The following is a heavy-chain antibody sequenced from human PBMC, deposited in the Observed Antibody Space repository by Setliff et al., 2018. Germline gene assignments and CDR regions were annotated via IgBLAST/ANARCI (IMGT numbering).Heavy chain of an antibody. D-gene: IGHD6-19*01. Sequence: SLTCTVSGGSISSYYWSWIRQPAGKGLEWIGHIYIGGSANYSPSLKSRVTMSIDTSKNQFSLKLNSVTAADMAVYYCAREQWLDPPGYYYMDVWAKGTKVTVSS. CDR3: AREQWLDPPGYYYMDV. J-gene: IGHJ6*03. CDR1: GGSISSYY. CDR2: IYIGGSA. V-gene: IGHV4-4*07.